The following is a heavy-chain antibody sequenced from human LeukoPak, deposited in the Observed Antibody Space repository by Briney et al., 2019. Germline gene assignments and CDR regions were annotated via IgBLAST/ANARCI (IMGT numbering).Heavy chain of an antibody. CDR3: ARGYRGYSYGYVTTYFDY. CDR2: KNPNSGNT. D-gene: IGHD5-18*01. Sequence: ASVKVSCKASGYTFTSYDINWVRQATGQGLEWMGWKNPNSGNTGYAQKFQGRVTITRNTSISTAYMELSSLRSEDTAVYYCARGYRGYSYGYVTTYFDYWGQGTLVTVSS. CDR1: GYTFTSYD. V-gene: IGHV1-8*03. J-gene: IGHJ4*02.